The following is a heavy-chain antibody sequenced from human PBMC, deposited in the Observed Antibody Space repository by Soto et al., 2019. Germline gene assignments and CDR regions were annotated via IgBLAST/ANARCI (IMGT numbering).Heavy chain of an antibody. CDR2: VAHSGGT. V-gene: IGHV4-59*01. CDR3: ARDRLGSLDY. Sequence: QVRLQESGPGLVKPSETLSLTCTVSGDSISSNQWGWIRQAPGKGLEWIGYVAHSGGTNYNPSLQGRLPVSKDMSRNQFSLTLSSVTAADTAVYYCARDRLGSLDYWGQGTLVTVSS. J-gene: IGHJ4*02. D-gene: IGHD1-26*01. CDR1: GDSISSNQ.